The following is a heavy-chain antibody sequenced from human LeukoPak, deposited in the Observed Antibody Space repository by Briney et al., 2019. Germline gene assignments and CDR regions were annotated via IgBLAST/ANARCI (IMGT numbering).Heavy chain of an antibody. V-gene: IGHV3-23*01. CDR3: AKKIAAGTLSFDY. J-gene: IGHJ4*02. CDR1: GFTFSSYA. Sequence: GGSLRLSCAASGFTFSSYAMCWVGHAPGKGLEGVSAIGSSGGDTNYADSVKGRFTISRDNSKNTLYLQMNSLRAEDTAVYYCAKKIAAGTLSFDYWGQGTLVTVSS. CDR2: IGSSGGDT. D-gene: IGHD6-13*01.